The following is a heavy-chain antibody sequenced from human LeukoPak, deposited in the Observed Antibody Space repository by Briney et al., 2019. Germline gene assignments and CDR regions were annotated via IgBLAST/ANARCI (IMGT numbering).Heavy chain of an antibody. CDR2: IYYSGST. Sequence: SETLSLTCTVSGGSISTTYYYWGWIRPPPGKGLEWIGSIYYSGSTYYNPSLKSRVTISVDTSKNQFSLKLSSATAADTAVYYCARKGYCSGGSCYSGAGSDYWGQGTLVTVSS. J-gene: IGHJ4*02. V-gene: IGHV4-39*07. CDR1: GGSISTTYYY. CDR3: ARKGYCSGGSCYSGAGSDY. D-gene: IGHD2-15*01.